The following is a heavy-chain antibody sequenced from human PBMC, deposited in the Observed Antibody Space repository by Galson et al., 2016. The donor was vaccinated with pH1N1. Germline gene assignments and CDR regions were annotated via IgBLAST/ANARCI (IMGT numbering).Heavy chain of an antibody. CDR1: GGSFAKYA. Sequence: SVKVSCKASGGSFAKYAVSWVRQAPGQGLEWMGRIIPIYGTPNYAQKFQDRLTITADEYTTTVYMELNSLISADTAIYYCARPGRTETTKEGLAWVYGMDVWGQGTTVTVSS. J-gene: IGHJ6*02. CDR3: ARPGRTETTKEGLAWVYGMDV. D-gene: IGHD1-1*01. CDR2: IIPIYGTP. V-gene: IGHV1-69*13.